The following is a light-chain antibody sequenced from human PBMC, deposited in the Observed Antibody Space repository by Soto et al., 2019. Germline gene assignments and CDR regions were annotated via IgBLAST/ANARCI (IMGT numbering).Light chain of an antibody. Sequence: DIVMTQSPDSLAVSLGERATINCKSSQSVLYSSNNKNYLDWYQQKPGQPPKLLIYWASTRESGVPDRFSGSGSGTDFTLTISSLQAEDVDVYYCQQYHSTPWTFGQGTKVDI. CDR2: WAS. CDR1: QSVLYSSNNKNY. V-gene: IGKV4-1*01. CDR3: QQYHSTPWT. J-gene: IGKJ1*01.